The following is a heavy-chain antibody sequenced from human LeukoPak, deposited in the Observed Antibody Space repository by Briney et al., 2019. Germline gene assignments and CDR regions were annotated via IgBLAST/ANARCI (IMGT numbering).Heavy chain of an antibody. J-gene: IGHJ4*02. CDR1: GSTFSSYA. CDR2: ISGSGGST. V-gene: IGHV3-23*01. CDR3: AKSMVSSPAVDY. Sequence: GGSLRLSCAASGSTFSSYAMSWVRQAPGKGLEWVSAISGSGGSTYYADSVKGRFTISRDNSKNTLYLQMNSLRAEDTAVYYCAKSMVSSPAVDYWGQGTLVTVSS. D-gene: IGHD2-8*01.